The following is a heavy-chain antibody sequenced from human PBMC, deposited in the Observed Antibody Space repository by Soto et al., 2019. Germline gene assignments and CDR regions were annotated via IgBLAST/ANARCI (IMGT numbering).Heavy chain of an antibody. V-gene: IGHV3-23*01. CDR1: GFTFSSYA. Sequence: EVQLLESGGGLVQPGGSLRLSCTASGFTFSSYAMNWVRQAPGKGLEWVSVISGSGGSTYYADSVKGRFTISRDNSKNKLHLQMNSLRADDTAVYYCASRTSGWYFDYWGQGTLITVSS. J-gene: IGHJ4*02. D-gene: IGHD6-19*01. CDR2: ISGSGGST. CDR3: ASRTSGWYFDY.